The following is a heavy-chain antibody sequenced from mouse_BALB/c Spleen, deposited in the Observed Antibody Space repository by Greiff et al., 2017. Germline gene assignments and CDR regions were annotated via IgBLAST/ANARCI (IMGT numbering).Heavy chain of an antibody. D-gene: IGHD1-1*01. V-gene: IGHV5-17*02. Sequence: EVMLVESGGGLVQPGGSRKLSCAASGFTFSSFGMHWVRQAPEKGLEWVAYISSGSSTIYYADTVKGRFTISRDNPKNTLFLQMTSLRSEDTAMYYCARFAYYGSSAYFDYWGQGTTLTVSS. J-gene: IGHJ2*01. CDR2: ISSGSSTI. CDR3: ARFAYYGSSAYFDY. CDR1: GFTFSSFG.